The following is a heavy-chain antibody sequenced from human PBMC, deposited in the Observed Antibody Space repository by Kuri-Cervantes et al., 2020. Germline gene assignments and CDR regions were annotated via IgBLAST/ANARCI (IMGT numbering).Heavy chain of an antibody. CDR1: GFTFDDYA. V-gene: IGHV3-9*01. D-gene: IGHD3-10*01. Sequence: SLKISCAASGFTFDDYAMHWVRQAPGKGLEWVSGISWNSGSIGYADSVKGRFTISRDNSKNTLYLQMNSLRAEDTAVYYCARDYYGPDYWGQGTLVTVSS. CDR2: ISWNSGSI. CDR3: ARDYYGPDY. J-gene: IGHJ4*02.